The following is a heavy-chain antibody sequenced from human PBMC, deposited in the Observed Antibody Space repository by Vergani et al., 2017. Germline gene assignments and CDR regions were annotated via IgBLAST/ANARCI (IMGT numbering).Heavy chain of an antibody. CDR2: ISYDGTQK. J-gene: IGHJ1*01. Sequence: QVHLVESGGGVVQPGRSLRLSCVVSGFTSSYYGMHWVRQAPGKGLEWVAVISYDGTQKYYADSVKGRFTISRDNSKSTLYLQMNSLRTEDTAVYYCATKSCGTPGCQIGYFREWCKGTLFTVSS. CDR3: ATKSCGTPGCQIGYFRE. CDR1: GFTSSYYG. V-gene: IGHV3-30*03. D-gene: IGHD1-1*01.